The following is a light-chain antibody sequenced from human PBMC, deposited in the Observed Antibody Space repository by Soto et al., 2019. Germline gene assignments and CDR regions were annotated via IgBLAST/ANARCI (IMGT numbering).Light chain of an antibody. CDR1: QSLSSSQ. J-gene: IGKJ1*01. CDR3: QQYGSSPRT. CDR2: GAF. Sequence: EIVLTQSPGTLSLSPGERATLSCRASQSLSSSQLAWYQQKPGQAPWLLIYGAFNRAGGVPDRFSGSVSGTDFTLTISRLEPEDFAVYYCQQYGSSPRTFGQGTKVDIK. V-gene: IGKV3-20*01.